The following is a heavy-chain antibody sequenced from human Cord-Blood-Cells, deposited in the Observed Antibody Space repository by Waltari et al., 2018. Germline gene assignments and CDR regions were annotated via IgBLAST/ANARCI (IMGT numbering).Heavy chain of an antibody. V-gene: IGHV4-34*01. J-gene: IGHJ3*02. CDR3: ARPYGSSGYYYTPYAFDI. Sequence: QVQLQQWGAGLLKPSETLSLTCAVYGGSFSGYYWRCIRQPQGKGLEWIGEINHSGSTNYNPSLKSRVTISVDTSKNQFSLKLSSVTAADTAVYYCARPYGSSGYYYTPYAFDIWGQGTMVTVSS. D-gene: IGHD3-22*01. CDR2: INHSGST. CDR1: GGSFSGYY.